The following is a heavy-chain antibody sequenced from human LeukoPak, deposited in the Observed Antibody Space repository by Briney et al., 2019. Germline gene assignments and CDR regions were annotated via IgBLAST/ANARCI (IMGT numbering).Heavy chain of an antibody. D-gene: IGHD2-15*01. CDR3: ASPSKDFVVVAI. J-gene: IGHJ3*02. CDR2: IRSKAYGGTT. CDR1: GFTFGDYA. V-gene: IGHV3-49*04. Sequence: PGRSLRLSCSASGFTFGDYAMSWVRQAPGKGLEWVGFIRSKAYGGTTEYAASVKGRFTISRDDSKSIAYLQMNSLKTEDTAVYYCASPSKDFVVVAIWGQGTMVTVPS.